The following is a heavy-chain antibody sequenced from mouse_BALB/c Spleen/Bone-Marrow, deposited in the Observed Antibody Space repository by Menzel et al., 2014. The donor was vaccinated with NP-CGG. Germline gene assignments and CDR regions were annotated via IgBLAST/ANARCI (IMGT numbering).Heavy chain of an antibody. CDR3: ARESYYYENYAMDY. D-gene: IGHD1-1*01. CDR1: GYTFTSYW. J-gene: IGHJ4*01. V-gene: IGHV1S41*01. CDR2: IAPGSGST. Sequence: DLVKPGASVKLSCKASGYTFTSYWINWIKPRPGQGLEWIGRIAPGSGSTYYNEMFKGKATLTVDTSSSTAYIQLSSLSSEDSAVYCGARESYYYENYAMDYWGQGTSVTVSS.